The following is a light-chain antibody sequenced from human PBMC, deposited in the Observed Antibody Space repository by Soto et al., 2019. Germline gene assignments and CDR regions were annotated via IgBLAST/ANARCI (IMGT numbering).Light chain of an antibody. CDR3: QHYNNWPPWT. J-gene: IGKJ1*01. Sequence: EIVMTQSPATLSVSPGERATLSCRASQSVSSNLAWYQQKPGQAPRLLIYGASTRATGIPARFSGSGSGTEFTLTNCSLQSEDFAVYYCQHYNNWPPWTFRQGTKVEI. V-gene: IGKV3-15*01. CDR2: GAS. CDR1: QSVSSN.